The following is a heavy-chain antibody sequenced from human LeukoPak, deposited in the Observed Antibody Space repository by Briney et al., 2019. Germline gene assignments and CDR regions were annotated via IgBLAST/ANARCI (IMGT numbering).Heavy chain of an antibody. CDR3: ARDGWGAFDI. J-gene: IGHJ3*02. CDR1: GFTFDDYA. CDR2: ISWNSGNI. Sequence: GGSLRLSCAASGFTFDDYAMHWVRQAPGKGLEWVSSISWNSGNIGYADSVKGRFTISRDNAKNSLYLQMNSLRAEDTAVYYCARDGWGAFDIWGQGTMVTVSS. D-gene: IGHD3-16*01. V-gene: IGHV3-9*01.